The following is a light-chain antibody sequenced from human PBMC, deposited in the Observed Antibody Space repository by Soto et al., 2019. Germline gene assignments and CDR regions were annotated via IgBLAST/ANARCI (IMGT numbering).Light chain of an antibody. V-gene: IGLV2-14*01. J-gene: IGLJ2*01. CDR3: SSYTSSSTPP. CDR2: DVS. CDR1: SSDVGGYNY. Sequence: QSALTQPASVCGSPGQSITISCTGTSSDVGGYNYVSWYQQHPGKAPKLMIYDVSNRPSGVSNRFSGSKSGNTASLTISGLQAEDEADYYCSSYTSSSTPPFGGGTKLTVL.